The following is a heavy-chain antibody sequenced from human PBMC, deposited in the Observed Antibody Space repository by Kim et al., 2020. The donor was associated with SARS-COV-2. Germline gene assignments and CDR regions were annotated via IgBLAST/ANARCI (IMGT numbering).Heavy chain of an antibody. Sequence: SFQGQVTISADKSISTAYLQWSSLKASDTAMYYCARRSNVDTAMVHAFDIWGQGTMVTVSS. J-gene: IGHJ3*02. CDR3: ARRSNVDTAMVHAFDI. D-gene: IGHD5-18*01. V-gene: IGHV5-51*01.